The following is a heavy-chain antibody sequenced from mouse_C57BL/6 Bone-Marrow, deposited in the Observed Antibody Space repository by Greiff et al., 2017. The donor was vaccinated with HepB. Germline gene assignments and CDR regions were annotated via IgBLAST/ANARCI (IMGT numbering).Heavy chain of an antibody. J-gene: IGHJ2*01. CDR2: INPNNGGT. CDR3: APYYYGSRFYFDY. CDR1: GYTFTDYY. Sequence: VQLQQSGPELVKPGASVKISCKASGYTFTDYYMNWVKQSHGKSLEWIGDINPNNGGTSYNQKFKGKATLTVDKSSSTAYMELSSLTSEDSAVYYCAPYYYGSRFYFDYWGQGTTLTVSS. V-gene: IGHV1-26*01. D-gene: IGHD1-1*01.